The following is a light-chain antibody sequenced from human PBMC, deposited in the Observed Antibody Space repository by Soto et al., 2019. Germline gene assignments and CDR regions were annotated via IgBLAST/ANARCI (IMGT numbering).Light chain of an antibody. CDR1: SSNIGAGYD. CDR3: QSYDSSLSVHVV. V-gene: IGLV1-40*01. CDR2: GNS. Sequence: QSVLTQPPSVSGAPGQRVTISCTGSSSNIGAGYDVHWYQQLPVTAPKLLIYGNSNRPSGVPDRFSGSKSGTSASLAITGLQAEDEADYYCQSYDSSLSVHVVFGGGTKLTVL. J-gene: IGLJ2*01.